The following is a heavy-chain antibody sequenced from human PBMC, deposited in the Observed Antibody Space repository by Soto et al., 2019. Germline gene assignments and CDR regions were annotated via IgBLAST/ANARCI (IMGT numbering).Heavy chain of an antibody. Sequence: QVQLHESGPGLVKPSETLSLTCSDSGVSVSSHSFYWAWVRQSPGKGLEWIGSLYYLGSAYYSPSLKSQITISADSSRNQFFLKLPSVTAADPCLDFCTRQTTGGYPPQAFDHWGQGDLVTVS. J-gene: IGHJ4*02. D-gene: IGHD2-15*01. CDR1: GVSVSSHSFY. CDR2: LYYLGSA. CDR3: TRQTTGGYPPQAFDH. V-gene: IGHV4-39*01.